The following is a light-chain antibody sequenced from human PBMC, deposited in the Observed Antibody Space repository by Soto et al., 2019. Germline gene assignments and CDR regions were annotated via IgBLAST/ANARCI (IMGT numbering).Light chain of an antibody. V-gene: IGKV1-39*01. CDR3: QQNDISPRT. J-gene: IGKJ1*01. Sequence: DIQMTQSPSSLSASVGDRVTITCRASQRISTYLNWYQQKPGNAPKLLIYDASRLQSGVPSRFSGSGSGTDFTLTISRLQPEDFATYYCQQNDISPRTFGQGTKVETK. CDR1: QRISTY. CDR2: DAS.